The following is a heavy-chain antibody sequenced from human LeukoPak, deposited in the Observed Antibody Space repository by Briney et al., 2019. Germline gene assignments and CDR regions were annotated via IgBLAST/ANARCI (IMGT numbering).Heavy chain of an antibody. CDR2: INHSGNT. J-gene: IGHJ6*03. D-gene: IGHD4-11*01. Sequence: LETLSLTCTVSGGSISSYYWSWIRQPPGKGLEWIGYINHSGNTNNNPSLKSRVTVSVDKSKNQFSLKLSSVTAADTAVYYCARTYSNYGGSYYYYYMDVWGKGTTVTVSS. CDR3: ARTYSNYGGSYYYYYMDV. V-gene: IGHV4-59*08. CDR1: GGSISSYY.